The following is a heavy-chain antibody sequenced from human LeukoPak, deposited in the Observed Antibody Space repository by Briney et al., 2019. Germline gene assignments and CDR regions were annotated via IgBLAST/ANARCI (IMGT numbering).Heavy chain of an antibody. J-gene: IGHJ6*03. CDR3: ARDLTSGFHYYMDV. CDR1: GGSISSHY. V-gene: IGHV4-4*07. Sequence: SETLSLTCNVSGGSISSHYRSWIRQPAGKGLEWIGRIYRGGSTNYNPTLKSRVTMSRDTSKNQISLKLTSVTPADTAVYYCARDLTSGFHYYMDVWGQGTTVAV. CDR2: IYRGGST.